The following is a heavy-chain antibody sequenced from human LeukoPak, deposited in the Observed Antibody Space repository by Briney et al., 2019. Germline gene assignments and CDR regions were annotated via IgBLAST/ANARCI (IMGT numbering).Heavy chain of an antibody. CDR2: INPSGGST. CDR3: AREIGSYDAFDI. J-gene: IGHJ3*02. V-gene: IGHV1-46*01. Sequence: GGSLRLSCAASGYTFTSYYMHWVRKAPGQGLEWMGIINPSGGSTSYAQKFQGRVTMTRDMSTSTVYMELSSLRSEDTAVYYCAREIGSYDAFDIWGQGTMVTVSS. CDR1: GYTFTSYY. D-gene: IGHD1-26*01.